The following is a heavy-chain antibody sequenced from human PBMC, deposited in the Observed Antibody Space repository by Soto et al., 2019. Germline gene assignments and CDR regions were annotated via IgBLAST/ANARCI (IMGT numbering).Heavy chain of an antibody. CDR2: IIPIFGTA. CDR3: ASGTTVTTNYYYGMDV. Sequence: QVQLVQSGAEVKKPGSSVKVSCKASGGTFSSYAISWVRQAPGQGLEWMGGIIPIFGTANYAQKFQGRVTITADESTSTAYMELSSLRSEDKAVYYCASGTTVTTNYYYGMDVWGQGTTVTVSS. CDR1: GGTFSSYA. D-gene: IGHD4-4*01. V-gene: IGHV1-69*12. J-gene: IGHJ6*02.